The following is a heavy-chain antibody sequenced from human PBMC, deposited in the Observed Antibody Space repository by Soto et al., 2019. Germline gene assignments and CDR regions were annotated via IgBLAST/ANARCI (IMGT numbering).Heavy chain of an antibody. CDR2: INSDGRST. V-gene: IGHV3-74*01. Sequence: GGSLRLSCAASGFTFSSYWMHWVRQAPGKGLVWVSRINSDGRSTSYADSVKGRFTISRDNAKNTLYLQMNSLRAEDTAVYYCPRDYYDSSGYLNWFDHWGLGTLVTVSS. J-gene: IGHJ5*02. CDR3: PRDYYDSSGYLNWFDH. CDR1: GFTFSSYW. D-gene: IGHD3-22*01.